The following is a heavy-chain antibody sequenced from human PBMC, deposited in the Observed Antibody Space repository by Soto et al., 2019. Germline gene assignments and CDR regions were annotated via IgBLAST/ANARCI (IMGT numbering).Heavy chain of an antibody. D-gene: IGHD5-18*01. CDR3: ARLRRYSHNWFDP. CDR1: GGSISSSSYY. J-gene: IGHJ5*02. CDR2: IYYSGST. V-gene: IGHV4-39*01. Sequence: QLKLQESGPGLVKPSETLSLTCTVSGGSISSSSYYWGWIRQPPGKGLEWIGSIYYSGSTYYNPSLTSRVTITVDRSKNQFSLKLSAVTAANTAVYYCARLRRYSHNWFDPRGQGTLVPVSS.